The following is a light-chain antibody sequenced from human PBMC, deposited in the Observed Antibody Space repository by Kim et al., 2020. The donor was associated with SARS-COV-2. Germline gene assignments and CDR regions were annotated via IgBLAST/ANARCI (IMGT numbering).Light chain of an antibody. V-gene: IGLV2-14*03. J-gene: IGLJ3*02. Sequence: GQSFTSSCTGTNSDVGVYNYVSWYQQHPGKAPKLMIYDVSKRPSGVSNRFSGSKSGNTASLTISGLRVEDEADYYCTSYTTNSTLVFGGGTQLTVL. CDR3: TSYTTNSTLV. CDR2: DVS. CDR1: NSDVGVYNY.